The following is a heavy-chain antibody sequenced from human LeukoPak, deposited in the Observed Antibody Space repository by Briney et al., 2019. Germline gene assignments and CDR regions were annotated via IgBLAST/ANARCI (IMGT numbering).Heavy chain of an antibody. CDR2: ISGGGGST. CDR3: AKGLPLTRFDY. D-gene: IGHD3-16*01. CDR1: GFTFSSYG. Sequence: PGGSLRLSCAASGFTFSSYGMSWVRQAPGKGLEWVSTISGGGGSTYYADSVKGRFTISRDNSKNTVYLQMNSLRAEDTAVYYCAKGLPLTRFDYWGQGTLVTVSS. J-gene: IGHJ4*02. V-gene: IGHV3-23*01.